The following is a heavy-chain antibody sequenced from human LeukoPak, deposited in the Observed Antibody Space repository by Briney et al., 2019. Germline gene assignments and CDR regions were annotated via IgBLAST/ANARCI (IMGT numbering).Heavy chain of an antibody. CDR3: ARDLGKQLQLSPFDY. V-gene: IGHV3-21*01. J-gene: IGHJ4*02. Sequence: PGGSLRLSCAASGFTFSTYTMNWVRQGPGKGLECVSSISSSSSYIYYADSVKGRFTISRDNAKNSLYLQMNSLRAEDTAVYYCARDLGKQLQLSPFDYWGQGTLVTVSS. D-gene: IGHD5-24*01. CDR1: GFTFSTYT. CDR2: ISSSSSYI.